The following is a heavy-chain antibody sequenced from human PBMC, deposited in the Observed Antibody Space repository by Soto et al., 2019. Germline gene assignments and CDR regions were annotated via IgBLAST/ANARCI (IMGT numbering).Heavy chain of an antibody. CDR3: ATQRGGGGY. D-gene: IGHD6-25*01. Sequence: EVQLVESGGGLIQPGGSLRLSCAVSGFTVSNNYMSWVRQAPGKGLEGVSVIYSGGYTAYGDSVKGRFTISRDNSKNTLFFKMKSREAAAPAVFYCATQRGGGGYWGQGTLVTVSS. V-gene: IGHV3-53*01. CDR1: GFTVSNNY. J-gene: IGHJ4*02. CDR2: IYSGGYT.